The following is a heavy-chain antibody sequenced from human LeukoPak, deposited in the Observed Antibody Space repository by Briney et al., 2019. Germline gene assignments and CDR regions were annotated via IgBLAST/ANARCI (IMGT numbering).Heavy chain of an antibody. CDR3: ARESADGEALDY. J-gene: IGHJ4*02. CDR2: IYYSGST. V-gene: IGHV4-59*01. CDR1: GGSISSYY. Sequence: SENLSLTCTVSGGSISSYYWSWIRQPPGKGLEWIGYIYYSGSTNYNPSLKSRVTISVDTSKNQFSLKLSSVTAADTAVYYCARESADGEALDYWGQGTLVTVSS.